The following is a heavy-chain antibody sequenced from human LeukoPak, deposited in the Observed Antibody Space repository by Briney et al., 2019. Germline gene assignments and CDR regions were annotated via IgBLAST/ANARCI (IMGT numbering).Heavy chain of an antibody. D-gene: IGHD3-3*01. CDR2: IYYNGST. Sequence: SETLSLTCTVSGGSINSYYWSWIRQPPGKGLEWIGYIYYNGSTNYNPSLKSRVTISVDTSKNQFSLKLSSVTAADTAVYYCARYDFNKFFDYWGQGTLVTVSS. V-gene: IGHV4-59*01. CDR1: GGSINSYY. CDR3: ARYDFNKFFDY. J-gene: IGHJ4*02.